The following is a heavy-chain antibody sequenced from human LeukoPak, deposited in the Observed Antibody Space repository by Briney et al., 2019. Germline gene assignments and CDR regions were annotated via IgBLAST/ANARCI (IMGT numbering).Heavy chain of an antibody. CDR2: ISAYHGNT. D-gene: IGHD3-10*01. CDR3: ARDGSGTWNDY. Sequence: ASVKVSCKASGFSYGISWVRQAPGQGLEWMGWISAYHGNTNYAQKLQGRVTMTTDTSTSTAYMELRSLRSDDTAVYYCARDGSGTWNDYWGRGTLVTVSS. V-gene: IGHV1-18*01. J-gene: IGHJ4*02. CDR1: GFSYG.